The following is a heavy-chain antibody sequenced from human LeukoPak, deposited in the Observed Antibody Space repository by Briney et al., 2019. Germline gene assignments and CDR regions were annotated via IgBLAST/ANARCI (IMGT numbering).Heavy chain of an antibody. V-gene: IGHV4-39*07. CDR2: IYYSGST. Sequence: PSETLSLTCTVSGGSISSSSYYWGWIRQPPGKGLEWIGSIYYSGSTFYNPSLKSRVTISVDTSKNHFSLKLSSVTAADTAVYYCSRITMFRTRFQLNDNFDPWGQGTLVTVSS. J-gene: IGHJ5*02. CDR1: GGSISSSSYY. CDR3: SRITMFRTRFQLNDNFDP. D-gene: IGHD3-10*01.